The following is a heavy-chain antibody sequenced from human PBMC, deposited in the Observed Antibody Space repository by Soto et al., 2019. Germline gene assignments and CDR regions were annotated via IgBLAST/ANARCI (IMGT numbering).Heavy chain of an antibody. D-gene: IGHD1-26*01. CDR3: ARRYIVGVTGDY. Sequence: EVQLVETGGGMIQPGGSLRLSCEVSGFSVSSNYMSWVRQAPGKGLEWVSLIYSGGTTSYADSVKGRFIISRDSSKNTLFLQINSLRVEDTAVYYCARRYIVGVTGDYWGQGTLVTVSS. J-gene: IGHJ4*02. CDR1: GFSVSSNY. CDR2: IYSGGTT. V-gene: IGHV3-53*02.